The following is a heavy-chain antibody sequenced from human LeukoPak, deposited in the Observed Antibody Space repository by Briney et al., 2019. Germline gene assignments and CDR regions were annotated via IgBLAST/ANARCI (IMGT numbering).Heavy chain of an antibody. Sequence: SGTLSLTCAVYGGSFSGYYWIWIREPPGKGLEWIGEINHSGSTNYNPSLKSRITISVDTSKNQFSLKLSSVTAADMAVYYCARTRAVAGRGHFDYWGQGTLVTVSS. D-gene: IGHD6-19*01. J-gene: IGHJ4*02. V-gene: IGHV4-34*01. CDR1: GGSFSGYY. CDR3: ARTRAVAGRGHFDY. CDR2: INHSGST.